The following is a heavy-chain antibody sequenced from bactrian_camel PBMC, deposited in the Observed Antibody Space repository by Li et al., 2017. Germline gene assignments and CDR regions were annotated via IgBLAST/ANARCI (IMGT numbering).Heavy chain of an antibody. D-gene: IGHD6*01. V-gene: IGHV3S28*01. CDR1: GFTFSTYF. Sequence: QLVESGGGLVQPGGSLRLSCAASGFTFSTYFIGWVRQAPGKGLEWVSTINTGGSITHYADSVKGRFTIDRDNAKNTPYLQMNSLKPEDMAVYFCGRDGGSSYFGYWGQGTQVTVS. CDR3: GRDGGSSYFGY. J-gene: IGHJ6*01. CDR2: INTGGSIT.